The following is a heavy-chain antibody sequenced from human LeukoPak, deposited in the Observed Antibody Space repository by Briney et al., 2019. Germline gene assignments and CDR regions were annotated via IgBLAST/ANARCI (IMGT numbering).Heavy chain of an antibody. CDR1: GGSISSYY. J-gene: IGHJ4*02. V-gene: IGHV4-59*08. CDR3: AATGYSYNY. D-gene: IGHD4-11*01. CDR2: IHYSGST. Sequence: SETLSLTCTVSGGSISSYYWSWIRQPPGKGLEWIGYIHYSGSTNYNPSLKSRVTISVDTSKNQFSLKLSSVTAADTAVYYCAATGYSYNYWGQGTLVTVSS.